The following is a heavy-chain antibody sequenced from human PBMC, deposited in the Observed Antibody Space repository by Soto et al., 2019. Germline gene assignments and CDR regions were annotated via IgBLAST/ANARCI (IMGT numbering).Heavy chain of an antibody. V-gene: IGHV1-3*01. CDR2: INAGNGNT. CDR3: ARVQSGSSWGYYFDC. Sequence: GASVKVSCKASGYTFTSYAIHWVRQAPGQRLEWMGWINAGNGNTKYSQKFQGRVTITRDTSASTAYMELSSMRSEDTAVYYCARVQSGSSWGYYFDCWGQGALVTVSS. CDR1: GYTFTSYA. D-gene: IGHD6-13*01. J-gene: IGHJ4*02.